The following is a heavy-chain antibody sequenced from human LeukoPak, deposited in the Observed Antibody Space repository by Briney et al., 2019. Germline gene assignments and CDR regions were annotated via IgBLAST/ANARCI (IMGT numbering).Heavy chain of an antibody. V-gene: IGHV3-7*01. CDR3: ARGDGYNSYYFDF. Sequence: GGSLRLSRAASGFTLSTYWMNWVRQAPGKGLEWVATIKQDGSEKYYVDSVKGRFTISRDNGKNSLYLQMNSLRVEDTAVYYCARGDGYNSYYFDFWGQGTLVTVSS. CDR2: IKQDGSEK. CDR1: GFTLSTYW. J-gene: IGHJ4*02. D-gene: IGHD5-24*01.